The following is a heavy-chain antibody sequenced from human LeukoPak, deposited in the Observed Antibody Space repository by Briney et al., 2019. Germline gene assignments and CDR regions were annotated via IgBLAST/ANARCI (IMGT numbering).Heavy chain of an antibody. CDR3: ARAPARHYYDSSGYYFGR. CDR2: ISSSGSTI. V-gene: IGHV3-48*03. CDR1: GFTFSSYE. J-gene: IGHJ4*02. D-gene: IGHD3-22*01. Sequence: PGGSLRLSCAASGFTFSSYEMNWVRQAPGKGLEWVSYISSSGSTIYYADSVKGRFTISRDNAKNSLYLQMNSLRAEDTAVYYCARAPARHYYDSSGYYFGRWGQGTLVTVSS.